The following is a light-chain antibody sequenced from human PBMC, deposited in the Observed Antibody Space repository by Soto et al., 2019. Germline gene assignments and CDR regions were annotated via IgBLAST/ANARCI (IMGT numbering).Light chain of an antibody. CDR2: DAS. CDR3: QQRSNWV. CDR1: QSIRIY. J-gene: IGKJ3*01. Sequence: ETVLTQSPATLSLSPGERATLSCRASQSIRIYLAWYQRKPGQAPRLLIYDASKGAPGIPARFSGSGSGTDFTLTISSLEPEDFGVYYCQQRSNWVFGPGTKVDIK. V-gene: IGKV3-11*01.